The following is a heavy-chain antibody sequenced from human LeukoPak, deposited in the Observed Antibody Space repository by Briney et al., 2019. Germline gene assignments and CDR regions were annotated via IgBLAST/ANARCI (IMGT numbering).Heavy chain of an antibody. CDR1: GFTFSSYS. J-gene: IGHJ4*02. CDR3: ARDGDYYGSGRLDY. D-gene: IGHD3-10*01. Sequence: GGSLRLSCAASGFTFSSYSMNWVRRAPGKGLEWVSSISSSSSYIYYADSVKGRFTISRDNAKNSLYLQMNSLRAEDTAVYYCARDGDYYGSGRLDYWGQGTLVTVSS. CDR2: ISSSSSYI. V-gene: IGHV3-21*01.